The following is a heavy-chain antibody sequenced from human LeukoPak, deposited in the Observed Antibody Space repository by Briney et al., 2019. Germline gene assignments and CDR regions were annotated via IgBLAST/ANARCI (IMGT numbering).Heavy chain of an antibody. D-gene: IGHD3-16*01. CDR1: GFTFSNYE. J-gene: IGHJ4*02. CDR2: ITSSGNTI. V-gene: IGHV3-48*03. Sequence: GGSLRLSCAASGFTFSNYEMNWVRQAPGKGLEWVSYITSSGNTIYYANSVKGRFTISRDNAKNSLYLQMNSLRAEDTAVYYCARERAYGGVDYWGQGTLVTVSS. CDR3: ARERAYGGVDY.